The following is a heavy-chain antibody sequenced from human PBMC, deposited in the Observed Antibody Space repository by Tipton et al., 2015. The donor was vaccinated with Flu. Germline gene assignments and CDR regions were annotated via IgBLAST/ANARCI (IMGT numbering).Heavy chain of an antibody. CDR3: ATYYYGSGTQSAFDY. CDR1: GGSFSGYY. D-gene: IGHD3-10*01. J-gene: IGHJ4*02. V-gene: IGHV4-34*01. CDR2: INHSGST. Sequence: TLSLTCAVYGGSFSGYYWSWIRQPPGKGLEWIGEINHSGSTYYNPSLKSRVTISVDTSKNQFSLKLSSVTAADTAVYYCATYYYGSGTQSAFDYWGQGTLVTVSS.